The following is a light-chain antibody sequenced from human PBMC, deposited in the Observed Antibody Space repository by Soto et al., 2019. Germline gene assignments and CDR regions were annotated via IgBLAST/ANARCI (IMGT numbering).Light chain of an antibody. CDR2: EVT. CDR3: SSYAGSNTVL. J-gene: IGLJ2*01. V-gene: IGLV2-8*01. Sequence: QSVLTQPPSASGSPGQSVTISCTGTSSDVGGYNYVSWYQQHPGKAPKLIIYEVTKRPSGVPDRFSGSKSGNTASLTVSGLQAEDEADYYCSSYAGSNTVLFGGGTQLTVL. CDR1: SSDVGGYNY.